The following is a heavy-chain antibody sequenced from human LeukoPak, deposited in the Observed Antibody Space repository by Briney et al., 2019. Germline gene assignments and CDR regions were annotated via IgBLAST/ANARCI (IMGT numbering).Heavy chain of an antibody. Sequence: SETLSLTCTVSGSSISSGGYYWSWIRQHPGKGLEWIGYIYYSGSAYYNPSLKSRVTISVDTSKNQFSLKLSSVTAADTAVYYCARGSNYNGIDYWGQGTLVTVSS. V-gene: IGHV4-30-4*08. D-gene: IGHD4-11*01. CDR1: GSSISSGGYY. CDR3: ARGSNYNGIDY. CDR2: IYYSGSA. J-gene: IGHJ4*02.